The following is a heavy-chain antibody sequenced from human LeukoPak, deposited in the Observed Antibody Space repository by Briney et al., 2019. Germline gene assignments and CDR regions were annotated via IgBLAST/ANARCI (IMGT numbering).Heavy chain of an antibody. Sequence: GRSLRLSCAASGFTFISYGMHWVRQAPGKGLEWVAVIWYDGSNKYYADSVKGRFTIARDNSKNTLYLQMNSLRAEDTAVYYCAKDLAMVRGFALDYWGQGNLVTVSS. D-gene: IGHD3-10*01. CDR2: IWYDGSNK. CDR3: AKDLAMVRGFALDY. V-gene: IGHV3-33*06. CDR1: GFTFISYG. J-gene: IGHJ4*02.